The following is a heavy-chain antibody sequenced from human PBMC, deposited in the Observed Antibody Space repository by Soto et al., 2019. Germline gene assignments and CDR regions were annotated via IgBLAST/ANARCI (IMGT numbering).Heavy chain of an antibody. CDR3: ARGLKARVIVTNWFDP. Sequence: SETLSLTCTVSGGSISSGGYYWSWIRQHPGKGLEWIGYIYYSGSTYYNPSLKSRVTISVDTSKNQFSLKLSSVTAADTAVYYCARGLKARVIVTNWFDPWGQGTLVTVSS. CDR2: IYYSGST. D-gene: IGHD3-16*02. J-gene: IGHJ5*02. CDR1: GGSISSGGYY. V-gene: IGHV4-31*03.